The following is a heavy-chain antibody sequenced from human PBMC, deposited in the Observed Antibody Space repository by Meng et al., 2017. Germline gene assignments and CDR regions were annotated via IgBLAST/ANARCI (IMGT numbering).Heavy chain of an antibody. CDR2: IKRNRDGGTI. Sequence: VGVVEVGGGLVRPGESLRLSCVASGVRFTDAGMSWVREAPGKGLGWVGRIKRNRDGGTIDYAARVKGRFTISRDESKNTLYLQMDSLITEDTAVYFCATGAAAADHWGQGTLVTVSS. V-gene: IGHV3-15*01. D-gene: IGHD6-13*01. CDR3: ATGAAAADH. J-gene: IGHJ4*02. CDR1: GVRFTDAG.